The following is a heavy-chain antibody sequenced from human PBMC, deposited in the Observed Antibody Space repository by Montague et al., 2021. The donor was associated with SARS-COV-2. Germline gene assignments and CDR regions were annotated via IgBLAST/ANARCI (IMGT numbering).Heavy chain of an antibody. Sequence: YLSLSFSASGFTFSSYAMHWVRQAPGKGLEWVAVISYDGSNKYYADSVKGRFTISRDNSKNTLYLQMNSLRAEDTAVYYCARDPDSGSYSSDAFDIWGQGTMVTVSS. J-gene: IGHJ3*02. CDR2: ISYDGSNK. V-gene: IGHV3-30-3*01. D-gene: IGHD1-26*01. CDR3: ARDPDSGSYSSDAFDI. CDR1: GFTFSSYA.